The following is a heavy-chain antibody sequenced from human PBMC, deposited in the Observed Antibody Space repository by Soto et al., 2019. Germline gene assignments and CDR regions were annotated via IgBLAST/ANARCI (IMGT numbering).Heavy chain of an antibody. CDR2: IREDGRTKEDGGEK. Sequence: PGGSLRLSCVASGFTFSAYSMTWVRQAPGKGPEWVANIREDGRTKEDGGEKYYVDSVEGRFTISRDNAKNSVFLQMNSLRVEDTAVYYCARALGGDESVYRPNDYWGQGTLVTVSS. CDR3: ARALGGDESVYRPNDY. J-gene: IGHJ4*02. V-gene: IGHV3-7*04. D-gene: IGHD3-3*01. CDR1: GFTFSAYS.